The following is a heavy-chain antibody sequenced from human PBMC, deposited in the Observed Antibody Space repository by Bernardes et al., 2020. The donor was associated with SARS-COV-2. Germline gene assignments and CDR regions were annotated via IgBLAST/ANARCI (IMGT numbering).Heavy chain of an antibody. CDR1: GYTFTNYA. V-gene: IGHV1-3*01. D-gene: IGHD2-2*01. CDR3: ARGSTVVVATAQLNWFDP. Sequence: ASVKVSCKASGYTFTNYAIHWVRQAPGQRLEWMGWINPGNGNTKYSQKFQGRVTITGDTSASTAYMELSSLRSEDTAVYYCARGSTVVVATAQLNWFDPWGQGTLVAVSS. CDR2: INPGNGNT. J-gene: IGHJ5*02.